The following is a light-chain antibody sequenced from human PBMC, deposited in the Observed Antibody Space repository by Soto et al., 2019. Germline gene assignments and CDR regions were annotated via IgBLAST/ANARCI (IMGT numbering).Light chain of an antibody. V-gene: IGKV1-5*01. CDR1: QTISVS. J-gene: IGKJ1*01. CDR2: DAS. CDR3: QKYNSAPLT. Sequence: IQMTQSPSTLSASVGDTVTITCRASQTISVSLAWYRQKPGKAPNLLIYDASTLQEGVPSRFSGSGSGTEFTLTVTRLQPDDFATYYCQKYNSAPLTFGQGTKVEIK.